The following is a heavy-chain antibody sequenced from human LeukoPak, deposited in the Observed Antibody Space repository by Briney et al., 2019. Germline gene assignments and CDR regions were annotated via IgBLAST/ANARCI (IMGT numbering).Heavy chain of an antibody. D-gene: IGHD1-26*01. V-gene: IGHV4-59*08. J-gene: IGHJ3*02. Sequence: SETLSLTCTVSGGSITNYYWSWIRQPPGTGLEWIGYAYYGGSTNYNPSLKSRVTVSVDTSKNQFSLKLSSVTAADTAVYYCARHGSRAFDIWGQGTMVTVSS. CDR2: AYYGGST. CDR3: ARHGSRAFDI. CDR1: GGSITNYY.